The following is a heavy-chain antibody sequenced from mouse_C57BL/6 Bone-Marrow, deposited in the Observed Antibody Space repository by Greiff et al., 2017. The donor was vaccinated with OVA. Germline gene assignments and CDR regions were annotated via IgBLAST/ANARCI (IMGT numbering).Heavy chain of an antibody. V-gene: IGHV1-26*01. Sequence: VQLQQSGPELVKPGASVKISCKASGYTFTDYYMNWVKQSHGKSLEWIGDINPNNGGTSYNQKFKGKATLTVDKSSSTAYMELRSLTSEDSAVYYCASDGYSHWYFDVWGTGTTVTVSS. J-gene: IGHJ1*03. CDR1: GYTFTDYY. CDR2: INPNNGGT. D-gene: IGHD2-3*01. CDR3: ASDGYSHWYFDV.